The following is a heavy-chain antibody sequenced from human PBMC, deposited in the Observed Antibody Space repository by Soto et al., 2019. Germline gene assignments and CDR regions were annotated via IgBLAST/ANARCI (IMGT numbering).Heavy chain of an antibody. J-gene: IGHJ3*02. CDR2: IYYRRRT. Sequence: QVQLQESGPGLVKPSETLSLTCTVSGGSISSYYWSWIRQPPGKGLEWIGYIYYRRRTNYNPSLNSRVTISVATSKNRFTLKLSSVTDADTAVYYCARGGLLSLRLVSNAAFDIWGQGRMV. CDR3: ARGGLLSLRLVSNAAFDI. CDR1: GGSISSYY. V-gene: IGHV4-59*01. D-gene: IGHD3-3*01.